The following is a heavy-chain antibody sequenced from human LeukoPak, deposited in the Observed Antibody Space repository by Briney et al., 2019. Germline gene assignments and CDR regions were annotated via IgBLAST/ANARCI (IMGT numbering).Heavy chain of an antibody. V-gene: IGHV3-30-3*01. CDR3: ARDHSAIELSAFGI. Sequence: GGALRLSCAASRFTLSSYAMHWVRQAPGRGREWVAVISYDGSNKYYADAVKGRFTISRDNSKNTLYLQMNSLRAEDTAVYYCARDHSAIELSAFGIWGQGTMVTVSS. D-gene: IGHD2-2*01. CDR2: ISYDGSNK. J-gene: IGHJ3*02. CDR1: RFTLSSYA.